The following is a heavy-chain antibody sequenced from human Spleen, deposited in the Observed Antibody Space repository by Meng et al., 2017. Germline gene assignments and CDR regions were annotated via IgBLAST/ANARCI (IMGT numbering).Heavy chain of an antibody. J-gene: IGHJ5*02. CDR1: GFTFSSYS. CDR2: ISSSSSYI. Sequence: GESLKISCAASGFTFSSYSMNWVRQAPGKGLEWVSSISSSSSYIYYADSVKGRFTISRDNAKNSLYLQMNSLRAEDTAVYYCARDSARTQQWLVVGWFDPWGQGTLVTVFS. D-gene: IGHD6-19*01. V-gene: IGHV3-21*01. CDR3: ARDSARTQQWLVVGWFDP.